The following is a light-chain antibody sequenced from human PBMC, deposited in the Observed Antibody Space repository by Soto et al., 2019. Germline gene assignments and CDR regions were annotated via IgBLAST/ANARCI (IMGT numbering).Light chain of an antibody. CDR1: QGISNW. CDR2: DAS. Sequence: DIQMKQSHSTLSAAIGDRVSITCRASQGISNWLAWYQQKQGKAPKLLISDASSLASGVPSRFSGSGSGTEFTLTISSLQPDDFATYYCHQYGSYSRTFGEGTKADI. J-gene: IGKJ1*01. CDR3: HQYGSYSRT. V-gene: IGKV1-5*01.